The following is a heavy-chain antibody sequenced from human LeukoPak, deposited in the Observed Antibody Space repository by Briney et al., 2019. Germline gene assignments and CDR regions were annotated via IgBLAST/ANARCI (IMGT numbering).Heavy chain of an antibody. CDR2: VSSTSSFI. Sequence: PGGSLNSPVQPLDSPSVVSINWVRPAPGKGLEWVSCVSSTSSFIYYADSVKGRFTISRDNAKNSLYLQMNSLRAEDTAVYYCARDYFSRAALLGYFDLWGRGTLVTVSS. V-gene: IGHV3-21*01. J-gene: IGHJ2*01. CDR3: ARDYFSRAALLGYFDL. CDR1: DSPSVVS. D-gene: IGHD2-15*01.